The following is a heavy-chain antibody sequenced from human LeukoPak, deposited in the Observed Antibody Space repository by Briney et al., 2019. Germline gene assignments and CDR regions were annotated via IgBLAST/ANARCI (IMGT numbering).Heavy chain of an antibody. J-gene: IGHJ4*02. D-gene: IGHD6-6*01. CDR1: GGSISSSSYY. CDR2: IYYSGST. Sequence: PSETLSLTCTVSGGSISSSSYYWGWIRQPPGKGLEWIGSIYYSGSTYYNPSLKSRVTISVDTSKNQFSLKLSSVTAADTAVYYCARTGIAARPFDYWGQGTLVTVSS. CDR3: ARTGIAARPFDY. V-gene: IGHV4-39*01.